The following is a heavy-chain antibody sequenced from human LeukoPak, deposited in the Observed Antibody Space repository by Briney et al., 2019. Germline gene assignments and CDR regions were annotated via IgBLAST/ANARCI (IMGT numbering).Heavy chain of an antibody. D-gene: IGHD6-19*01. Sequence: GGSLRLSCAASGFTFSDYYMSWIRQAPGKGLEWVSVIYSGGSTYYADSVKGRFTISRDNSKNTLYLQMNSLRAEDTAVYYCAKAGFYYYGMDVWGQGTTVTVSS. V-gene: IGHV3-66*01. CDR3: AKAGFYYYGMDV. CDR2: IYSGGST. CDR1: GFTFSDYY. J-gene: IGHJ6*02.